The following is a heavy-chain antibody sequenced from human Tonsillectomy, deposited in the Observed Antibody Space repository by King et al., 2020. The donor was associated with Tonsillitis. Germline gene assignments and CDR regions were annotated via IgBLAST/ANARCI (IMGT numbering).Heavy chain of an antibody. CDR3: ARDIVGATYYYYGMDV. CDR2: ISYNGSNG. J-gene: IGHJ6*02. V-gene: IGHV3-30*04. Sequence: VQLVESGGGVVQPGRSLRLSCAASGFTFSSYAMHWVRQAPGKGLGWVAVISYNGSNGYYADSVKGRFTISRDNSENTLYLQMNSLRAEDTAVYYCARDIVGATYYYYGMDVWGQGTTVTVSS. CDR1: GFTFSSYA. D-gene: IGHD1-26*01.